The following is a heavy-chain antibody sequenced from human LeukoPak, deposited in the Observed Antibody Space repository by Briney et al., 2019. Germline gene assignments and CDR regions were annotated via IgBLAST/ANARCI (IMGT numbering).Heavy chain of an antibody. J-gene: IGHJ3*02. D-gene: IGHD6-19*01. V-gene: IGHV4-59*08. CDR1: GGSISSYY. Sequence: SETLSLTCTVSGGSISSYYWSWIRQPPGKGLEWIGYIYYSGSTNYNPSLKSRVTISVDTSKNQFSLKLNSVTAADTAAYYCARQVIAVAGTGAFDIWGQGTMVTVSS. CDR2: IYYSGST. CDR3: ARQVIAVAGTGAFDI.